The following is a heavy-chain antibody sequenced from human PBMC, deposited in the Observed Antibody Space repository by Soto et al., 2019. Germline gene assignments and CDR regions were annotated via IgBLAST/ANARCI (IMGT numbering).Heavy chain of an antibody. D-gene: IGHD4-17*01. J-gene: IGHJ4*02. CDR2: ISSSSSPI. V-gene: IGHV3-48*02. Sequence: GGFLRLSCAASGFTFSSYSMNWVRQAPGKGLEWVSYISSSSSPIYYADSVKGRFTISRDNAKNSLHLQMNSLRDEDTAVYYCARLISDQMTTVTPIDYWGQGTLVPVSS. CDR1: GFTFSSYS. CDR3: ARLISDQMTTVTPIDY.